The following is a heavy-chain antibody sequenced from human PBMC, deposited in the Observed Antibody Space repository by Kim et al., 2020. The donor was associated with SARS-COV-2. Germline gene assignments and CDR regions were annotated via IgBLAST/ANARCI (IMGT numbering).Heavy chain of an antibody. CDR3: AKKRGSTTDYYYYYGMDV. Sequence: GGSLRLSCAASGFTFSSHGMHWVRQAPGKGLEWVAFISNDGSKKYYADSVKGRFTISRDNSKNTLHLQMNSLRGEDTALYHCAKKRGSTTDYYYYYGMDVWGQGTTVTVSS. CDR2: ISNDGSKK. CDR1: GFTFSSHG. D-gene: IGHD2-2*01. J-gene: IGHJ6*02. V-gene: IGHV3-30*18.